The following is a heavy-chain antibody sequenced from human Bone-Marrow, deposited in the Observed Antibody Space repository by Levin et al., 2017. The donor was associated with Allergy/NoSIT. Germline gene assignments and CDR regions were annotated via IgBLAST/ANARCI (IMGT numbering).Heavy chain of an antibody. J-gene: IGHJ2*01. Sequence: SVKVSCKASGGTFSSYAISWVRQAPGQGLEWMGGIIPIFGTANYAQKFQGRVTITADKSTSTAYMELSSLRSEDTAVYYCARTPRDGYIGGHWYFDRWGRGTLVTVSS. CDR1: GGTFSSYA. V-gene: IGHV1-69*06. D-gene: IGHD5-24*01. CDR2: IIPIFGTA. CDR3: ARTPRDGYIGGHWYFDR.